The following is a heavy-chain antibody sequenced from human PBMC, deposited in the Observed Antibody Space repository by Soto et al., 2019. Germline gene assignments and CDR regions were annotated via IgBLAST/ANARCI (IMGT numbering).Heavy chain of an antibody. CDR1: GYSFTSYW. CDR3: GGGGIAVAGGGMDV. D-gene: IGHD6-19*01. Sequence: EVQLVQSGAEVKKPGESLRISCKGSGYSFTSYWISWVRQMPGKGLEWMGRIDPSDSYTNYSPSFQGHVTISADKSISTAYLEWGRLKAWESAMCYCGGGGIAVAGGGMDVWGQGTTVTVSS. CDR2: IDPSDSYT. V-gene: IGHV5-10-1*03. J-gene: IGHJ6*02.